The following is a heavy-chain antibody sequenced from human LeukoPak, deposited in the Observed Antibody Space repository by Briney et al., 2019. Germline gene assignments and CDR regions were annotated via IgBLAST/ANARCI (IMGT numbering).Heavy chain of an antibody. D-gene: IGHD3-22*01. CDR1: GFTFSSYE. V-gene: IGHV3-48*03. Sequence: GGSLRLSCAASGFTFSSYEMNWVRQAPGKGLEWVSYISSSGSTIYYADSVKGRFTISRDNSKNTLYLQMNSLRAEDTAVYYCAKGLYDSSGYYYYYYMDVWGKGTTVTISS. J-gene: IGHJ6*03. CDR2: ISSSGSTI. CDR3: AKGLYDSSGYYYYYYMDV.